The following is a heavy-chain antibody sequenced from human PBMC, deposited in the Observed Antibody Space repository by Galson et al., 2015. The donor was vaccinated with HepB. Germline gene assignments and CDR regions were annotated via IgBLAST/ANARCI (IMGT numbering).Heavy chain of an antibody. Sequence: SLRLSCAASGFAFKNFAMAWVRQAPGKGLEWVASISGSGALTYYADSLKGRFTISRDNSRNTLFLQMRSLRSDDTAIYYCAKDPVPNYFGISYYFDSWGQGTLVPVSS. V-gene: IGHV3-23*01. CDR2: ISGSGALT. CDR3: AKDPVPNYFGISYYFDS. D-gene: IGHD3-9*01. CDR1: GFAFKNFA. J-gene: IGHJ4*02.